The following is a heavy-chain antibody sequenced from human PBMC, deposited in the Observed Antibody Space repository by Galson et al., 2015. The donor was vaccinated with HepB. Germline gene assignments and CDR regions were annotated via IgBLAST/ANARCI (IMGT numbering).Heavy chain of an antibody. CDR2: ISRDGGST. D-gene: IGHD6-19*01. CDR3: ARGVGAVAYRGYFQH. V-gene: IGHV3-64*01. Sequence: SLRLSCAASGITFSNYAMHWVRQPPGKGLEHVSAISRDGGSTYYANSVRGRFAISRDNSKNTLYLHMGSLRAEDMAVYYCARGVGAVAYRGYFQHWGQGTLVTVSS. CDR1: GITFSNYA. J-gene: IGHJ1*01.